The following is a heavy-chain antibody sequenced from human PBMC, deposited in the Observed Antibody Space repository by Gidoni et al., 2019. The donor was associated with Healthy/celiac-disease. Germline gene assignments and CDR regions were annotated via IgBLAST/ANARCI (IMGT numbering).Heavy chain of an antibody. CDR2: ISSSGSTI. D-gene: IGHD3-22*01. Sequence: EVQLVESGGGLVQPGGSLRLSCAASGFTFSSYEMNWVRQAPGKGLEWVSYISSSGSTIYYADSVKGRFTISRDNAKNSLYLQMNSLRAEDTAVYYCARDPSSGYYYYYYGMDVWGQGTTVTVSS. CDR1: GFTFSSYE. V-gene: IGHV3-48*03. CDR3: ARDPSSGYYYYYYGMDV. J-gene: IGHJ6*02.